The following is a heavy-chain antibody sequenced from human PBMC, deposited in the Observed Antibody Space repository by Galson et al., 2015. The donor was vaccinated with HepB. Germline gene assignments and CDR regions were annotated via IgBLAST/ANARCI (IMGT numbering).Heavy chain of an antibody. D-gene: IGHD4-17*01. CDR2: ISAYNGNT. CDR1: GYTFTSYG. J-gene: IGHJ6*03. Sequence: SVKVSCKASGYTFTSYGISWVRQAPGQGLEWVGWISAYNGNTNYAQKLQGRVTMTTDTSTSTAYMELRSLRSDDTAVYYCAREKRTVTTRGGAYYYYMDVWGKGTTVTVSS. CDR3: AREKRTVTTRGGAYYYYMDV. V-gene: IGHV1-18*01.